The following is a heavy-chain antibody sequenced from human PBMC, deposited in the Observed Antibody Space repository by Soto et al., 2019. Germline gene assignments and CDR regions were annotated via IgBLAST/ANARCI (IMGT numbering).Heavy chain of an antibody. CDR1: GGSISSSSYY. J-gene: IGHJ4*02. Sequence: SETLSLTCTVSGGSISSSSYYWGWIRQPPGKGLEWIGSIYHSGSTYYNPSLKSRVTISVDTSKNQFSLKLSSVTAADTAVYYCAKSKRRLPFDYWGQGTLVTVSS. CDR2: IYHSGST. CDR3: AKSKRRLPFDY. V-gene: IGHV4-39*01.